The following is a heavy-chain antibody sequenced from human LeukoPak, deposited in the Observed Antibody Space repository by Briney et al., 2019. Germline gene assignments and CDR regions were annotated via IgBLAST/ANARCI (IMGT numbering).Heavy chain of an antibody. V-gene: IGHV1-46*01. J-gene: IGHJ1*01. CDR3: ARAFDSSGYYPEYFQH. CDR1: GYTFTSYY. Sequence: GAAVKDSCKASGYTFTSYYMHWVRQAPGQGVEWMGIINPSGGSTSYAQKFQGRVTMTRDTSTSSVYMELSSLRSEDTAVYYCARAFDSSGYYPEYFQHWGQGTLVTVSS. CDR2: INPSGGST. D-gene: IGHD3-22*01.